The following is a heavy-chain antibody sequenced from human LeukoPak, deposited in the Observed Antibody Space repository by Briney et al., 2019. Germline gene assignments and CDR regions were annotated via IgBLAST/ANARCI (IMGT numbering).Heavy chain of an antibody. CDR3: AKGAYDSSGYYPDY. CDR1: GFTFSSYA. Sequence: GGSLRLSCAASGFTFSSYAMSWVRQAPGKGLEWVSAIRGSGGSTYYADSVKGRFTISRDNSKNTLYLQMNSLRAEDTAVYYCAKGAYDSSGYYPDYWGQGTLVTVSS. J-gene: IGHJ4*02. CDR2: IRGSGGST. D-gene: IGHD3-22*01. V-gene: IGHV3-23*01.